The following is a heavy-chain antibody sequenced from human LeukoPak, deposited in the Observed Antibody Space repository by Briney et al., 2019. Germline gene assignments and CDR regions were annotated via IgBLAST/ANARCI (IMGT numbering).Heavy chain of an antibody. CDR3: ARVLSGSWDWFDP. J-gene: IGHJ5*02. D-gene: IGHD3-22*01. V-gene: IGHV3-74*01. CDR1: GFTFSNYW. CDR2: INTDGSRI. Sequence: GGSLRLSCAASGFTFSNYWMHWVRQAPGKGLVWVSRINTDGSRITYADSVKGRFTISRDNAMNTVYLQLNSLRAEDTAVYYCARVLSGSWDWFDPWGQGTLVTVSS.